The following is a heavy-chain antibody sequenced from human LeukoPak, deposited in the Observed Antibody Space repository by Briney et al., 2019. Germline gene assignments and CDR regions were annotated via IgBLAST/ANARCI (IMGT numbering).Heavy chain of an antibody. CDR1: GGSISSGGYY. CDR3: ARLRGRSGSHVSYYYYYGMDV. D-gene: IGHD3-10*01. Sequence: SETLSLTCTVSGGSISSGGYYWSWIRQHPGKGLEWIGYIYYSGSTYYNPSLKSRVTISVDTSKNQFPLKLSSVTAADTAVYYCARLRGRSGSHVSYYYYYGMDVWGQGTTVTVSS. J-gene: IGHJ6*02. V-gene: IGHV4-31*03. CDR2: IYYSGST.